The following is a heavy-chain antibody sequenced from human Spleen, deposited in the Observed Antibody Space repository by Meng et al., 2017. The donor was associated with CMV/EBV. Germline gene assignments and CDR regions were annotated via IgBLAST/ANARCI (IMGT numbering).Heavy chain of an antibody. CDR2: IYHSGST. CDR1: SISSSNW. V-gene: IGHV4-4*02. J-gene: IGHJ4*02. CDR3: ARVGQGRYYDSSGYYLDY. Sequence: SISSSNWCGWVRQPPGKGLEWIGEIYHSGSTTYNPSLKSRVTISVDKSKNQFSLKLSSVTAADTAVYYCARVGQGRYYDSSGYYLDYWGQGTLVTVSS. D-gene: IGHD3-22*01.